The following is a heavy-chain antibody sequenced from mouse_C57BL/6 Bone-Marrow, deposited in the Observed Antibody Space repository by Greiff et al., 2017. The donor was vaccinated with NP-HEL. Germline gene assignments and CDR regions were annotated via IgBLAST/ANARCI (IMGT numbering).Heavy chain of an antibody. D-gene: IGHD1-1*01. CDR1: GYAFTNYL. CDR3: ARSYYGSFDY. Sequence: VQLQQSGAELVRPGTSVKVSCKASGYAFTNYLIEWVKQRPGQGLEWIGVINPGSGGTNYNEKFKGKATLTADKSSSTAYMQLSSLTSEDSAVYFCARSYYGSFDYWGQGTTLTVSS. CDR2: INPGSGGT. J-gene: IGHJ2*01. V-gene: IGHV1-54*01.